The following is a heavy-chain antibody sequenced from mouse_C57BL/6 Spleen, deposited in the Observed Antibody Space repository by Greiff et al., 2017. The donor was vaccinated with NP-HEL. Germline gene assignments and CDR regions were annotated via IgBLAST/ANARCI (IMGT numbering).Heavy chain of an antibody. J-gene: IGHJ3*01. CDR1: GYTFTSYW. Sequence: QVQLQQPGAELVKPGASVKLSCKASGYTFTSYWMHWVKQRPGRGLEWIGRIDPNSGGTKYNEKFKSKATLTVDKPSSTAYMQLSRLTSEDSAGYYCARSNFCWFAYWGQGTLVTVSA. V-gene: IGHV1-72*01. CDR3: ARSNFCWFAY. CDR2: IDPNSGGT.